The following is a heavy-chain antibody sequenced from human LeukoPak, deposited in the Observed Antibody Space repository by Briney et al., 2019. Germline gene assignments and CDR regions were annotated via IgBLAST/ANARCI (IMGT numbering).Heavy chain of an antibody. Sequence: PGGSLRLSCAASGFTFSGSTVQWVRQASGKGLEWVGQIRSKANSYATTYTTSVKGRFTISRDDSKNTAYLQMNSLKTEDTAVYYCTRDYRHSSSWYILGAFDIWGQGTMVTVSS. CDR1: GFTFSGST. D-gene: IGHD6-13*01. J-gene: IGHJ3*02. CDR3: TRDYRHSSSWYILGAFDI. CDR2: IRSKANSYAT. V-gene: IGHV3-73*01.